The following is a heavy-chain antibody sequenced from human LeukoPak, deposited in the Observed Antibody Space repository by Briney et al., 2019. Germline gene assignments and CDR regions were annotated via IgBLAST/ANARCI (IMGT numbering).Heavy chain of an antibody. CDR1: GGTFSSYA. CDR2: IIPIFGTA. J-gene: IGHJ4*02. D-gene: IGHD3-3*01. V-gene: IGHV1-69*06. CDR3: ARGGGITIFGVVMDYFDY. Sequence: SVKVSCKASGGTFSSYAISWVRQAPGQGLEWMGGIIPIFGTANYAQKFQGRVTITEDKSTSTAYMELSSLRSEDTAVYYCARGGGITIFGVVMDYFDYWGQGTLVTVSS.